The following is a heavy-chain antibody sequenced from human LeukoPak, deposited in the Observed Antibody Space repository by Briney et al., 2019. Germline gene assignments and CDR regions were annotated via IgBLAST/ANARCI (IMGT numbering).Heavy chain of an antibody. Sequence: SETLSLTCTVSGGSISSSSYYWGWIRQPPGKGLEWIGSIYYSGSTYYNPSLKSRVTISVDTSKNQFSLKLSSVTAADTAVYYCARDVVRGVLDHWYFDLWGRGTLVTVSS. J-gene: IGHJ2*01. D-gene: IGHD3-10*01. CDR1: GGSISSSSYY. V-gene: IGHV4-39*02. CDR2: IYYSGST. CDR3: ARDVVRGVLDHWYFDL.